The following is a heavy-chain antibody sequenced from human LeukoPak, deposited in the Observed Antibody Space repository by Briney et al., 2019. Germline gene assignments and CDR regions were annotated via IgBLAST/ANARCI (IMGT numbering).Heavy chain of an antibody. CDR2: ISYDGSNK. D-gene: IGHD3-10*01. CDR1: GSTFSSYA. CDR3: ARDRGITMVRGSWFDP. J-gene: IGHJ5*02. Sequence: GGSLRLSCAASGSTFSSYAMHWVRQAPGKGLEWVAVISYDGSNKYYADSVKGRFTISRDNSKNTLYLQMNSLRAEDTAVYYCARDRGITMVRGSWFDPWGQGTLVTVSS. V-gene: IGHV3-30-3*01.